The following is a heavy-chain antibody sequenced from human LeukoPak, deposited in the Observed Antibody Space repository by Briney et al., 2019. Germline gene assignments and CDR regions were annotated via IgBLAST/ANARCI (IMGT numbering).Heavy chain of an antibody. D-gene: IGHD2-2*01. Sequence: PGGSLRLSCAASGFTFSSYEMNWVRQAPGKGLEWVSYISSSGSTIYYADSVKGRFTISRDNAKNSLYLQMNSLRAEDTAVYYCARGLRTYCSSTSCYWDNWFDPWGQGTLVTVSS. J-gene: IGHJ5*02. CDR2: ISSSGSTI. CDR1: GFTFSSYE. V-gene: IGHV3-48*03. CDR3: ARGLRTYCSSTSCYWDNWFDP.